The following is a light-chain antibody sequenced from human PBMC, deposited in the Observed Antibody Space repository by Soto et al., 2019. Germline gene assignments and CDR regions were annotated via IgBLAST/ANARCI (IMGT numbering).Light chain of an antibody. CDR1: SSDVGGYNY. CDR3: SSYTSSDTYVA. CDR2: DVS. V-gene: IGLV2-14*03. J-gene: IGLJ2*01. Sequence: QSALTQPASVSGSPGQSITISCTGTSSDVGGYNYVSWYQHHPGKAPKLMIYDVSNRPSGVSNRLSGSKSGNTASLTISGRQAGDEAEYYCSSYTSSDTYVALGGGTKLAV.